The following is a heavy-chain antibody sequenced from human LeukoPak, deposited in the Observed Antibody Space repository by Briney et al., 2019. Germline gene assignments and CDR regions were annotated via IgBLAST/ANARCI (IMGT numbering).Heavy chain of an antibody. CDR2: TYPGDSDT. Sequence: GESLKISCKGSGYRFSTYWIGWVRQMPGKGLEWMGITYPGDSDTRYSPSFQGQVTISADKSINTAYLQWGSLQASDSAMYYCARRLFIGGYHNYFDYWGQGTLVTVSS. D-gene: IGHD1-26*01. V-gene: IGHV5-51*01. CDR3: ARRLFIGGYHNYFDY. CDR1: GYRFSTYW. J-gene: IGHJ4*02.